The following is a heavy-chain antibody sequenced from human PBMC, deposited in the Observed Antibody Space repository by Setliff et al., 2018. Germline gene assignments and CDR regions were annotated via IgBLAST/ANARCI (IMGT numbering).Heavy chain of an antibody. D-gene: IGHD3-9*01. J-gene: IGHJ4*02. CDR3: AREGGYDILTGFSYYFDY. CDR1: GFTFSSYW. CDR2: IKQDGSEK. Sequence: GGSLRLSCAASGFTFSSYWMSWVRQAPGKGLEWVANIKQDGSEKYYVDSVKGRFTISRDNAKNSLYLQMNSLRAEDTAVYYCAREGGYDILTGFSYYFDYWGQGTLVTVSS. V-gene: IGHV3-7*01.